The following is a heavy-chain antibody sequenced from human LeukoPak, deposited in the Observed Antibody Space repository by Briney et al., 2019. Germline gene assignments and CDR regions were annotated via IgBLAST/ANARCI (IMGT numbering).Heavy chain of an antibody. J-gene: IGHJ5*02. V-gene: IGHV1-46*01. D-gene: IGHD2-2*01. CDR3: ARAGVSSTSCYAGCWFDP. CDR2: INPSGGST. Sequence: ASVKVSCKASGYTFTNYAINWVRQAPGQGLEWMGIINPSGGSTSYAQKFQGRVTMTRDMSTSTVYMELSSLRSEDTAVYYCARAGVSSTSCYAGCWFDPWGQGTLVTVSS. CDR1: GYTFTNYA.